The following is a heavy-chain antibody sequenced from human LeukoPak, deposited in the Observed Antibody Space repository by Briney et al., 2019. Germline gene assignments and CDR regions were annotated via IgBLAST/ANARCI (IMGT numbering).Heavy chain of an antibody. CDR2: IFHSGST. D-gene: IGHD4-17*01. Sequence: SETLSLTCTVSGDSISGYYWSWVRQPPGKGLEWIGYIFHSGSTKYNPSLESRVTISIDASKNQFSLRLSSVTAADTAVYYCARLATYGDFSDWGQGTLVTVSS. J-gene: IGHJ4*02. V-gene: IGHV4-59*08. CDR1: GDSISGYY. CDR3: ARLATYGDFSD.